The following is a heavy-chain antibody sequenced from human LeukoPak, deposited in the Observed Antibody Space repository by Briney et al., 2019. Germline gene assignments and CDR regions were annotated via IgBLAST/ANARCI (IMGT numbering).Heavy chain of an antibody. J-gene: IGHJ6*02. Sequence: GESLKISCKGSGYSFTSYWIGWVRQIPGKGLEWMGIIYPGDSDTRYSPSFQGQVTISADKSISTAYLQWSSLKASDTAMYYCARNLYYGSGSYYYGMDVWGQGTTVTVSS. CDR3: ARNLYYGSGSYYYGMDV. D-gene: IGHD3-10*01. CDR2: IYPGDSDT. V-gene: IGHV5-51*01. CDR1: GYSFTSYW.